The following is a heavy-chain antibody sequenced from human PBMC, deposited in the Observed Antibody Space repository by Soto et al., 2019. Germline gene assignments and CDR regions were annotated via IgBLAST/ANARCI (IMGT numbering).Heavy chain of an antibody. Sequence: EMQLVDSGGGLVQPGGSLRLSCAASGFTFSSYNMNWVRQAPGKGLEWVSYISGSSDTIYYADSVKGRFTISRDNAKNSLYLQMDSLRDEDTAVYYCARDHGGSTWFVGIYYFFGVDVWGQGTTVTVSS. CDR1: GFTFSSYN. J-gene: IGHJ6*02. V-gene: IGHV3-48*02. CDR3: ARDHGGSTWFVGIYYFFGVDV. CDR2: ISGSSDTI. D-gene: IGHD6-13*01.